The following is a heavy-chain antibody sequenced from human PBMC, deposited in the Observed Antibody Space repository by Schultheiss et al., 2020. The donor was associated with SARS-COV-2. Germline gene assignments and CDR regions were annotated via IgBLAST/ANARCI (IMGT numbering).Heavy chain of an antibody. Sequence: GGSLRLSCAASGFTFGTYNMHWVRQAPGKGLDWVSSISASSAYIYYPDSVKGRFTISRDNAKNSLYLQMDSLRAEDAAVYYCARDHPFRAVTIDYYYGMDVWGQGTTVTVSS. J-gene: IGHJ6*02. CDR2: ISASSAYI. CDR1: GFTFGTYN. CDR3: ARDHPFRAVTIDYYYGMDV. V-gene: IGHV3-21*01. D-gene: IGHD4-17*01.